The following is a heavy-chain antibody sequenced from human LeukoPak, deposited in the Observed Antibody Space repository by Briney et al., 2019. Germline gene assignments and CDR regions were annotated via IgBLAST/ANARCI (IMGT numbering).Heavy chain of an antibody. Sequence: ESLSLTCAVDGGSFSGYYWSWIRQPPGKGLEWVSGISSSGGNTYYADSVKGRFTTSRDKNTLYMRMKGRRPEDTPACYRAKDPGIWLQLRLGFSDWGQGTLVTVSS. V-gene: IGHV3-23*01. J-gene: IGHJ4*02. CDR2: ISSSGGNT. CDR1: GGSFSGYY. D-gene: IGHD5-24*01. CDR3: AKDPGIWLQLRLGFSD.